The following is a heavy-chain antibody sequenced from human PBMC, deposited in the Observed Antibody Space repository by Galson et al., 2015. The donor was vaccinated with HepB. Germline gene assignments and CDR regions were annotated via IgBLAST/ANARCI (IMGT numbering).Heavy chain of an antibody. J-gene: IGHJ5*02. V-gene: IGHV1-2*02. Sequence: SVKVSCKASGYTFTGYYMHWVRQAPGQGLEWMGWINPNSGGTNYAQKFQGRVTMTRDTSISTAYMELSRLRSDDTAVYYCARRARITIFGVDTKGWFDPWGQGTLVTVSS. D-gene: IGHD3-3*01. CDR3: ARRARITIFGVDTKGWFDP. CDR2: INPNSGGT. CDR1: GYTFTGYY.